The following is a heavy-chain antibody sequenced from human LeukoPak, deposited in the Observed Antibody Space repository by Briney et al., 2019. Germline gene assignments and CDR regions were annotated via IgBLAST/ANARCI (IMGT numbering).Heavy chain of an antibody. D-gene: IGHD3-10*01. CDR3: ARTTEVLLWFGELEY. J-gene: IGHJ4*02. Sequence: PGGSLRLSCAASGFTFSSYAMSWVRQAPGKGLEWVAVISYDGSNKYYADSVKGRFTISRDNSKNTLYLQMNSLRAEDTAVYYCARTTEVLLWFGELEYWGQGTLVTVSS. V-gene: IGHV3-30*04. CDR2: ISYDGSNK. CDR1: GFTFSSYA.